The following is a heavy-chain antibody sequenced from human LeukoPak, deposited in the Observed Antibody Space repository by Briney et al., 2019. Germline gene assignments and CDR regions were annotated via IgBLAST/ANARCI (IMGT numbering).Heavy chain of an antibody. Sequence: GGSLRLSCAASGVTFSSYSMNWVRQAPGKGLEWVSYISSSSSTTYYADSVTGRFTISRYNAKNSLYLQMNSLRAEDTAVYYCAIDSSGWDYQYYYDDMDVWGKGTTVSNSS. CDR3: AIDSSGWDYQYYYDDMDV. CDR2: ISSSSSTT. J-gene: IGHJ6*03. CDR1: GVTFSSYS. D-gene: IGHD6-19*01. V-gene: IGHV3-48*01.